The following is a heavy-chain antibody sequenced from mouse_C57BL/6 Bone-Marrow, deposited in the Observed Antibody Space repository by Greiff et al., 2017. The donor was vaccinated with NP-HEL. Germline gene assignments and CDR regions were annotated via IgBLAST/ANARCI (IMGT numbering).Heavy chain of an antibody. D-gene: IGHD1-1*01. CDR1: GFTFSSYG. Sequence: DVMLVESGGDLVKPGGSLKLSCAASGFTFSSYGMSWVRQTPDKRLEWVATISSGGSYTYYPDSVKGRFTISRDNAKNTLYLQMSSLKSEDTAMYYCARPYYYGSSLDYWGQGTTLTVSS. CDR2: ISSGGSYT. J-gene: IGHJ2*01. CDR3: ARPYYYGSSLDY. V-gene: IGHV5-6*02.